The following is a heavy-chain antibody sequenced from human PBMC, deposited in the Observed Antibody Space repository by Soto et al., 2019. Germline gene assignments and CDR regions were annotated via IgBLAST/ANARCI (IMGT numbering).Heavy chain of an antibody. J-gene: IGHJ5*02. D-gene: IGHD3-16*01. CDR1: GFTFSSYD. CDR3: ARDRGGWFDP. Sequence: VQLVESGGGVVQPGRSLRLSCAASGFTFSSYDMHWVRQATGKGLEWVSAIGTVGDPYYPGSVKGRFTISRENAKNSLDLQMNSLRAGDTAVYYCARDRGGWFDPWGQGTLVTVSS. CDR2: IGTVGDP. V-gene: IGHV3-13*05.